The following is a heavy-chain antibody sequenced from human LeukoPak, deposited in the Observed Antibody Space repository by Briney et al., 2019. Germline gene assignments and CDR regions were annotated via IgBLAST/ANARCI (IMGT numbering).Heavy chain of an antibody. D-gene: IGHD3-10*01. CDR1: EFTFDDFA. CDR2: ISWNSGSI. V-gene: IGHV3-9*01. CDR3: AKDIAFRSETYYGMDV. J-gene: IGHJ6*02. Sequence: GGSLRLSCAASEFTFDDFAMHWVRQAPGKGLEWVSGISWNSGSIAYADSVKGRFTISRDNAKNSLYLQMNSLRPEDTALYYCAKDIAFRSETYYGMDVWGQGTTVTVSS.